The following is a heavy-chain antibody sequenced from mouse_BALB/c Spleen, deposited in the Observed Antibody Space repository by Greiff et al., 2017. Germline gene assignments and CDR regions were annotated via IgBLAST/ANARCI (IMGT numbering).Heavy chain of an antibody. CDR2: IYPGDGDT. CDR1: GYAFSSYW. J-gene: IGHJ2*01. CDR3: ARDYYGSSYGVFDY. D-gene: IGHD1-1*01. Sequence: QVQLQQSGAELVRPGSSVKISCKASGYAFSSYWMNWVKQRPGQGLEWIGQIYPGDGDTNYNGKFKGKATLTADKSSSTAYMQLSSLTSEDSAVYFCARDYYGSSYGVFDYWSQGTTLTVSS. V-gene: IGHV1-80*01.